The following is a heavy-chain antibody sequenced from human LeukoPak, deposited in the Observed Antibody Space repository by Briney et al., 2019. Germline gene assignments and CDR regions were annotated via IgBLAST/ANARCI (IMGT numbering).Heavy chain of an antibody. D-gene: IGHD3-16*01. CDR1: GFTFTNYW. CDR3: ARGKLWTDY. CDR2: IKQDGSEK. V-gene: IGHV3-7*01. Sequence: PGGSLRLSCAASGFTFTNYWMTWVRQAPGKGLEWVANIKQDGSEKYYVDSVKGRFTISRDDAKNSLYLQMNSLRAEDTAVYYCARGKLWTDYWGQGTLVTVSS. J-gene: IGHJ4*02.